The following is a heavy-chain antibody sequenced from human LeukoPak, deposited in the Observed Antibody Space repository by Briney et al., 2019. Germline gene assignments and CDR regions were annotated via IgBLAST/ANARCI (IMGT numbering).Heavy chain of an antibody. J-gene: IGHJ5*02. CDR2: MYYSGST. CDR3: ARSLLLLYVVFDP. Sequence: GSLRLSCAASGFTFSSYAMNWVRQAPGKGLEWIGSMYYSGSTYYNPSLKNRVTISVDSSKNQFSLKLSSVTAADTAVYYCARSLLLLYVVFDPWGQGTLVTVSS. D-gene: IGHD3-10*01. CDR1: GFTFSSYA. V-gene: IGHV4-39*01.